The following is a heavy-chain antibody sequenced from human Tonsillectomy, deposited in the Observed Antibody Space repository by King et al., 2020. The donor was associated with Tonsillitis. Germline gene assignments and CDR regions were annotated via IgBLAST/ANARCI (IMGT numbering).Heavy chain of an antibody. D-gene: IGHD6-13*01. CDR3: VRDLAAAGIPYYFDY. V-gene: IGHV1-69*12. CDR2: SIPIFGTA. CDR1: GGTFSSYA. Sequence: QLVQSGTEVKKPGSSVKVSCKASGGTFSSYAISWVRQAPGQGLEWRGGSIPIFGTANFAQKFQGRVTLTADASTSTAYMELSSLRSEDTAMYYCVRDLAAAGIPYYFDYWGQGTLVTVSS. J-gene: IGHJ4*02.